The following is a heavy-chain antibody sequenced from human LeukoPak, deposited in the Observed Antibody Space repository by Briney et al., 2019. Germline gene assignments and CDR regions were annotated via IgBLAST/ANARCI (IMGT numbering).Heavy chain of an antibody. V-gene: IGHV1-2*02. CDR1: GYTFTGYY. CDR2: INPNSGGT. Sequence: ASVKVSCKASGYTFTGYYMHWVRQAPGQGLEWMGWINPNSGGTNYAQKFQGRVTMTRDTSISTAYMELSRLRSDDTAVYYCARTSWPQYQLPIYYFDYWGQGTLVTVSS. J-gene: IGHJ4*02. CDR3: ARTSWPQYQLPIYYFDY. D-gene: IGHD2-2*01.